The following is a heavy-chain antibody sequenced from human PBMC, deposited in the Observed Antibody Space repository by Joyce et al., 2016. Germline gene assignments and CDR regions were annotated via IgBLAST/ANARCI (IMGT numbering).Heavy chain of an antibody. D-gene: IGHD3-22*01. CDR1: GGSISSGDYY. J-gene: IGHJ6*02. CDR3: ARENMRYYGSSGYYYYYYGMDV. V-gene: IGHV4-30-4*01. CDR2: IHDSVNN. Sequence: QVQLQESGPGLVKPSQTLSVTCTVSGGSISSGDYYWSWIRQPPGKGLEWIGYIHDSVNNKYNPSLKSRITISVDTSKNQFSLRLSSVTAADTAVYFCARENMRYYGSSGYYYYYYGMDVWGQGTTVTVSS.